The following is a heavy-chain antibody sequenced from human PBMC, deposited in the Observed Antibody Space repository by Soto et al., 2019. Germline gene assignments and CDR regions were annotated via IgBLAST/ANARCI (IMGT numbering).Heavy chain of an antibody. CDR2: FTYDGSAGVNR. Sequence: GGSLRLSCAASGFTFSSHGMHWVRQAPGRGLEWVAVFTYDGSAGVNRHYGESVKGRFTISRDNSKNTLSLQMNSLRPDDTAVYYSVREPGNGWYRVADYWGQGTLVTVYS. V-gene: IGHV3-30*03. J-gene: IGHJ4*02. D-gene: IGHD6-19*01. CDR3: VREPGNGWYRVADY. CDR1: GFTFSSHG.